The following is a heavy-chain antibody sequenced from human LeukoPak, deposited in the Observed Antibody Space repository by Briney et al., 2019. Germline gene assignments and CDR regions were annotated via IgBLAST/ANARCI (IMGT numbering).Heavy chain of an antibody. V-gene: IGHV3-30*04. Sequence: GGSLRLSCAASGFTFSSYAMHWVRQAPGKGLEWVAVISDDGSNKYYADSVKGRFTISRDNSKNTLYLQMNSLRAEDTAVYYCARDLGVTMVRGVIISPGWFDPWGQGTLVTVSS. D-gene: IGHD3-10*01. CDR1: GFTFSSYA. CDR2: ISDDGSNK. CDR3: ARDLGVTMVRGVIISPGWFDP. J-gene: IGHJ5*02.